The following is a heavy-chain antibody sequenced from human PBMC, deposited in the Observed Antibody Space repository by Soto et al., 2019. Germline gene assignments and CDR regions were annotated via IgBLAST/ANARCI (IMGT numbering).Heavy chain of an antibody. V-gene: IGHV1-18*01. D-gene: IGHD2-2*01. CDR1: GYTFTSYG. CDR3: ARDPPLKYQLLPDDAFDI. CDR2: ISAYNGNT. Sequence: GASVKVSCKASGYTFTSYGISWVRQAPGQGLEWMGWISAYNGNTNYAQKLQGRVTMTTDTSTSTAYMELRSLRSDDTAVYYCARDPPLKYQLLPDDAFDIWGQGTMVTVSS. J-gene: IGHJ3*02.